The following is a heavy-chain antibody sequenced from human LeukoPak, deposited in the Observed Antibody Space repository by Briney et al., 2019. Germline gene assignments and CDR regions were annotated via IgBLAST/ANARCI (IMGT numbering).Heavy chain of an antibody. D-gene: IGHD3-9*01. V-gene: IGHV3-23*01. CDR1: GFTFSDYA. CDR3: AKDDETRYYDILTGYYSNY. CDR2: ISGSGGST. Sequence: GGSLRLSCAASGFTFSDYAMSWVRQAPGSGLEWVSAISGSGGSTYYADSVKGWFTISRDNSKNTLYLQMNSLRAEDTAVYYCAKDDETRYYDILTGYYSNYWGQGTLVTVSS. J-gene: IGHJ4*02.